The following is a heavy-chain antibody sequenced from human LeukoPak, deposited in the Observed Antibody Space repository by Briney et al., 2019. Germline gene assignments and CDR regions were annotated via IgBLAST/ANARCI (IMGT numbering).Heavy chain of an antibody. CDR3: AKGVGTKSKYYFDY. Sequence: PGGSLRLSCAASGFSFSTYAMNWVRQAPGKGLEWVSGISGSGGSTYYADSVKGRFTISRDSSKNTVYLQMNTLRAEDTAVYYCAKGVGTKSKYYFDYWGQGALVTVSS. CDR1: GFSFSTYA. J-gene: IGHJ4*02. D-gene: IGHD1-26*01. CDR2: ISGSGGST. V-gene: IGHV3-23*01.